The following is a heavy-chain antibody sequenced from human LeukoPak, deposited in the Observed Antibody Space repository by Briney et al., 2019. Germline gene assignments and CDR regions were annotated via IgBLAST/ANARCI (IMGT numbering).Heavy chain of an antibody. Sequence: GGSLRLSCAASGFTFSSYVMHWVRQAPGKGLEWVAVISYDGSNKYYADSVKGRFTISRDNSKNTLYLQMSSLRAEDTAVYYCAKTSGVIVAASFDYWGQGTLVTVSS. CDR1: GFTFSSYV. J-gene: IGHJ4*02. D-gene: IGHD6-13*01. CDR2: ISYDGSNK. CDR3: AKTSGVIVAASFDY. V-gene: IGHV3-30-3*01.